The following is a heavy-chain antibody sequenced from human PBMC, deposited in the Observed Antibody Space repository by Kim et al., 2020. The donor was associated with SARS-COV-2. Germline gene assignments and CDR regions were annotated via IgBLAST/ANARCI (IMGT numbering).Heavy chain of an antibody. Sequence: GSTYHNPHLKSRVTISVDTSKNQFSLRLSSVTAADTAVYYCARQYYGMDVWGQGTTVTVSS. J-gene: IGHJ6*02. V-gene: IGHV4-39*01. CDR3: ARQYYGMDV. CDR2: GST.